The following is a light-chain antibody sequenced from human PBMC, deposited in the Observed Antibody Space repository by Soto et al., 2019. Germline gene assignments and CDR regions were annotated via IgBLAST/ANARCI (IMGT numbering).Light chain of an antibody. CDR1: ESISTY. CDR2: DAS. V-gene: IGKV3-11*01. Sequence: IVLTQSPATLSVSPGERATLSCRASESISTYLAWYQQKPGQAPKLLIYDASNRATGIPAMFSGSGSGTDFTLTISSLEPEDLAVYYCQHRNNWPLTFGGGTKVEIK. J-gene: IGKJ4*01. CDR3: QHRNNWPLT.